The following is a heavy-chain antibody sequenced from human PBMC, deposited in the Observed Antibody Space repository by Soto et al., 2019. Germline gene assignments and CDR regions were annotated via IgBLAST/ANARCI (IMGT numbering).Heavy chain of an antibody. V-gene: IGHV1-69*01. CDR1: GGTFSSYA. Sequence: QVQLVQSGAEVKKPGSSVKVSCKASGGTFSSYAVSWVRQAPGQGLEWMGGIIPMSGTTNYAQKFQGRVTITADESTTTVHMELSSLRSDDTAVYYCASRSGSYHWWFDPWGRGTLVTVSS. J-gene: IGHJ2*01. CDR3: ASRSGSYHWWFDP. D-gene: IGHD1-26*01. CDR2: IIPMSGTT.